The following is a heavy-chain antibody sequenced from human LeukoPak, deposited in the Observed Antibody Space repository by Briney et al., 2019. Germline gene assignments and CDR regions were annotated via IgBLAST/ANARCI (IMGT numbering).Heavy chain of an antibody. D-gene: IGHD6-13*01. CDR1: GFTFSSYA. Sequence: GGSLRLSCAASGFTFSSYAMSWVRQAPGKGLEWVSAISGSGGSTYYADSVKGRFTISRDNSKNTLYLQMNSLRAEDTAVYYCAKDLRETGYSSSWPAEYFQHWGQGTLVTVSS. CDR3: AKDLRETGYSSSWPAEYFQH. CDR2: ISGSGGST. V-gene: IGHV3-23*01. J-gene: IGHJ1*01.